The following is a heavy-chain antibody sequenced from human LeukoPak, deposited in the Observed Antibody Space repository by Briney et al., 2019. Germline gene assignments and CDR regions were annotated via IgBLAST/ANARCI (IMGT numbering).Heavy chain of an antibody. D-gene: IGHD1-26*01. CDR1: GFTFSSYW. Sequence: GGSLRLSCAASGFTFSSYWMNWVRQAQGKGLEWMANIRDDGSDKYYVDSVKGRFTIYRDNAQNTLLLQMGSLRVEDTAVYYCVRHTRRSPGDYWGQGTLVTVST. CDR3: VRHTRRSPGDY. CDR2: IRDDGSDK. J-gene: IGHJ4*02. V-gene: IGHV3-7*01.